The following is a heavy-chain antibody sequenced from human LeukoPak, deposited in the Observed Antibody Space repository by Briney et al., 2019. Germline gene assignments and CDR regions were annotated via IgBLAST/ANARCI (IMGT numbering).Heavy chain of an antibody. V-gene: IGHV3-7*01. J-gene: IGHJ4*02. Sequence: GGSLRLSCAASGFTFSSYWMSWVRQAPGKGLEWVANIKQDGSEKYYVDSAKGRFTISRDNAKNSLYLQMNSLRAEDTAVYYCARDQSLFYYDSSGPGDYWGQGTLVTVSS. CDR1: GFTFSSYW. CDR3: ARDQSLFYYDSSGPGDY. CDR2: IKQDGSEK. D-gene: IGHD3-22*01.